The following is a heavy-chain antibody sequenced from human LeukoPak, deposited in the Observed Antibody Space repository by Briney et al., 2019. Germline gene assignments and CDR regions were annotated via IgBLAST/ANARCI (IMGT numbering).Heavy chain of an antibody. Sequence: SETLSLTCTVSGGSISSGSYYWSWIRQPAGKGLELIGRIYTSGSTNYNPSLKSRVTISVDTSKNQFSLKLSSVTAADTAVYYCARDLSSSSFDYWGQGTLVTVSS. CDR3: ARDLSSSSFDY. J-gene: IGHJ4*02. CDR1: GGSISSGSYY. V-gene: IGHV4-61*02. D-gene: IGHD6-6*01. CDR2: IYTSGST.